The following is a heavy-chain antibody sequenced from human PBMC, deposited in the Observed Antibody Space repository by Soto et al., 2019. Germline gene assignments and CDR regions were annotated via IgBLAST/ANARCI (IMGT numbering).Heavy chain of an antibody. CDR3: ARGGFLTTVTSDGMDV. CDR2: INPNSGGT. CDR1: GYTFTGYY. Sequence: ASVKVSCKASGYTFTGYYMHWVRQAPGQGLEWMGWINPNSGGTNYAQKFQGWVTMTRDTSISTAYMELSRLRSDDTAVYYCARGGFLTTVTSDGMDVWGQGTTVTV. D-gene: IGHD4-17*01. V-gene: IGHV1-2*04. J-gene: IGHJ6*02.